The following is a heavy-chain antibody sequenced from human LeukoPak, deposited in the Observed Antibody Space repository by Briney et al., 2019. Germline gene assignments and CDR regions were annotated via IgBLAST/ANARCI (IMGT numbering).Heavy chain of an antibody. CDR1: GGTFSSYA. J-gene: IGHJ4*02. Sequence: SVTVSCKASGGTFSSYAISWVRQAPGQGLEWMGRIIPILGIANYAQKFQGRVTITADKSTSTAYMELSSLRSEDTAVYYCARGHVDTAMVTGFDYWGQGTLVTVSS. D-gene: IGHD5-18*01. CDR3: ARGHVDTAMVTGFDY. CDR2: IIPILGIA. V-gene: IGHV1-69*04.